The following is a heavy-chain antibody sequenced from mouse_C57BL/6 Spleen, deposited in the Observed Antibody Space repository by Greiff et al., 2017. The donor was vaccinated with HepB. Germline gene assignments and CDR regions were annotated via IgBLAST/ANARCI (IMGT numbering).Heavy chain of an antibody. V-gene: IGHV1-55*01. J-gene: IGHJ2*01. CDR3: ARGGIYYDYDEGLYFDY. CDR2: IYPGSGST. D-gene: IGHD2-4*01. Sequence: QVQLQQPGAELVKPGASVKMSCKASGYTFTSYWITWVKQRPGQGLEWIGDIYPGSGSTNYNEKFKSKATLTVDTSSSTSYMQPSSLTSEDSAVYYCARGGIYYDYDEGLYFDYWGQGTTLTVSS. CDR1: GYTFTSYW.